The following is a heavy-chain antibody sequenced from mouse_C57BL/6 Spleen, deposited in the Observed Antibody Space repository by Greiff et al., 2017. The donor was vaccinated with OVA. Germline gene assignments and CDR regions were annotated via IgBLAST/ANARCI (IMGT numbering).Heavy chain of an antibody. D-gene: IGHD2-1*01. J-gene: IGHJ2*01. V-gene: IGHV5-16*01. CDR3: ARDYGNYAFDY. CDR2: INYDGSST. CDR1: GFTFSDYY. Sequence: EVKVVESEGGLVQPGSSMKLSCTASGFTFSDYYMAWVRQVPEKGLEWVANINYDGSSTYYLDSLKSRFIISRDNAKNILYLQMSSLKSEDTATYYCARDYGNYAFDYWGQGTTLTVSS.